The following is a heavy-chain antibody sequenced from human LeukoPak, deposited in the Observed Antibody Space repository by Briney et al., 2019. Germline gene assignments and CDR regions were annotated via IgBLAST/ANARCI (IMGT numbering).Heavy chain of an antibody. CDR2: IIPIFGTA. D-gene: IGHD2-2*01. CDR1: GGTFSSYA. CDR3: ARDSTYCSSTSCYLNYYYYYMDV. J-gene: IGHJ6*03. Sequence: SVKVSCKASGGTFSSYAISWVRQAPGQGLEWMGGIIPIFGTANYAQKFQGRVTITADESTSTAYMELSGLRSEDTAVYYCARDSTYCSSTSCYLNYYYYYMDVWGKGTTVTVSS. V-gene: IGHV1-69*13.